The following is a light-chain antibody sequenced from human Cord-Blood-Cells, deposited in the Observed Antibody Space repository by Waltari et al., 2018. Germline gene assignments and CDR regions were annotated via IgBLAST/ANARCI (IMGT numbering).Light chain of an antibody. CDR2: DDS. CDR1: NIGNKS. V-gene: IGLV3-21*02. Sequence: SYVLTQPPSVSVAPGQTARLTCGGNNIGNKSVHWYQQTPGQAPVLVVYDDSDRPSGIPERFSGSNSGNTATLTISRVEAGDEADYYCQVWDSSSDHYVFGTGTKVTVL. J-gene: IGLJ1*01. CDR3: QVWDSSSDHYV.